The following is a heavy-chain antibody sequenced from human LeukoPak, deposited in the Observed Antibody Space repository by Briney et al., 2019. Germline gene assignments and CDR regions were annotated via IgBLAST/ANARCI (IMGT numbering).Heavy chain of an antibody. Sequence: SQTLSLTCAISGDSVSSNSAAWNWIRQSPSRGLERLGRTYYRSKWYNDYAVSVKSRITINPDTSKNQFSLQLNSVTPEDTAVYYCASGSGSPPGWYYFDYWGQGTLVTVSS. CDR2: TYYRSKWYN. D-gene: IGHD1-26*01. CDR3: ASGSGSPPGWYYFDY. CDR1: GDSVSSNSAA. V-gene: IGHV6-1*01. J-gene: IGHJ4*02.